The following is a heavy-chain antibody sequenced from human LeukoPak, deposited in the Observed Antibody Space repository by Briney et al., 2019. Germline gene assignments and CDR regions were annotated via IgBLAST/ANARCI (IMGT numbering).Heavy chain of an antibody. CDR2: IYSGGST. D-gene: IGHD5-24*01. CDR3: ARATVEMATITFDY. J-gene: IGHJ4*02. CDR1: GFTVSSNY. V-gene: IGHV3-53*01. Sequence: GGSLRLSCAASGFTVSSNYMNWVRQAPGKGLEWVSVIYSGGSTYYADSVKGRFTISRDNSKNTLYLQMNSLRAEDTAVYYCARATVEMATITFDYWGQGTLVTVSS.